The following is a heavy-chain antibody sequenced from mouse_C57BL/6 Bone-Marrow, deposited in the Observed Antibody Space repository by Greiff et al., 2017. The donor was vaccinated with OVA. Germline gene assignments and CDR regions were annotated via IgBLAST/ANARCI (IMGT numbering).Heavy chain of an antibody. CDR2: IDPETGGT. CDR1: GYTFTDYE. Sequence: VQLQQSGAELVRPGASVTLSCKASGYTFTDYEMHWVKQTPVHGLEWIGAIDPETGGTAYNQKFKGKAILTADKSSSTAYMELRSLTSEDSAVYYCTRSRLRFDYWGQGTTLTVSS. CDR3: TRSRLRFDY. D-gene: IGHD3-2*02. J-gene: IGHJ2*01. V-gene: IGHV1-15*01.